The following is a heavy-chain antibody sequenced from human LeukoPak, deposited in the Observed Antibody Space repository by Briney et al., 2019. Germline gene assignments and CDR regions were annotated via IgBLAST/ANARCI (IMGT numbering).Heavy chain of an antibody. V-gene: IGHV3-7*01. CDR3: ARVAEAAAFDY. J-gene: IGHJ4*02. Sequence: GGSLRLSCAASGFTFSSYAMSWVRQAPGKGLEWVANIKQDGSEKYYVDSVKGRFTISRDNAKNSLYLQMNSLRAEDTAVYYCARVAEAAAFDYWGQGTLVTVSS. CDR2: IKQDGSEK. CDR1: GFTFSSYA. D-gene: IGHD6-13*01.